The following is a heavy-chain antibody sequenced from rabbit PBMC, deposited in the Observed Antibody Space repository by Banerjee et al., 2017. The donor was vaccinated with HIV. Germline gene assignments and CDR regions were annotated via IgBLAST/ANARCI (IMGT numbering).Heavy chain of an antibody. D-gene: IGHD2-1*01. Sequence: QSLEESGGDLVKPGASLTLTCTASGFSFSSSYYMCWVRQAPGKGLEWIACIYAGSSGSTYYASWAKGRFTISKTSSTTVTLQMTSLTAADTATYFCARIPNYGDYGTRLDLWGPGTLVTVS. CDR2: IYAGSSGST. J-gene: IGHJ3*01. V-gene: IGHV1S40*01. CDR3: ARIPNYGDYGTRLDL. CDR1: GFSFSSSYY.